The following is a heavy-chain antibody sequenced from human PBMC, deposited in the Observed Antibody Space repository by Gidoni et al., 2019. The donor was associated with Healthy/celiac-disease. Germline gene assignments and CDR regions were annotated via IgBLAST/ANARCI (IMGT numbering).Heavy chain of an antibody. CDR2: FDPEDGET. V-gene: IGHV1-24*01. J-gene: IGHJ5*02. CDR1: GYTLTELS. D-gene: IGHD3-16*01. CDR3: ATGDGGFESGCDP. Sequence: QVKLVQSGAEVKKPGVAVKVSGKVSGYTLTELSMHCVRQALGRGLEWMGGFDPEDGETIYAQKFQSRINMTKNTSTDTAYMELSSLRSEDTGVDYCATGDGGFESGCDPWGQGTLVTVSS.